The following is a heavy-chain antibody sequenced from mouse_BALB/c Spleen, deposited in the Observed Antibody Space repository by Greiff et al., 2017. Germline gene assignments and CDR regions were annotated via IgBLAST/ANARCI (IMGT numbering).Heavy chain of an antibody. V-gene: IGHV1S81*02. Sequence: QVQLQQPGAELVKPGASVKLSCKASGYTFTSYWMHWVKQRPGQGLEWIGEINPSNGRTNYNEKFKGKATLTADKSSSTAYMQLSSLTSEDSAVYFCARFYGNWYFDVWGAGTTVTVSS. J-gene: IGHJ1*01. CDR2: INPSNGRT. CDR3: ARFYGNWYFDV. D-gene: IGHD1-1*01. CDR1: GYTFTSYW.